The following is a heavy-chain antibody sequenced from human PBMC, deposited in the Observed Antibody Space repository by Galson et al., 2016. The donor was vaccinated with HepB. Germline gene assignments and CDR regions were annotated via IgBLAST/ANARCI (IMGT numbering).Heavy chain of an antibody. V-gene: IGHV3-66*01. CDR1: GFTVGNNY. J-gene: IGHJ4*02. Sequence: LRLSCAASGFTVGNNYMSWVRQAPGKGLEWVSLIYSGGNTLYADSVKGRFSISRDNSKNTLYLQMNSLSAEDTAVYYCARNPGASTWGWGQGTLVTVAS. D-gene: IGHD6-13*01. CDR2: IYSGGNT. CDR3: ARNPGASTWG.